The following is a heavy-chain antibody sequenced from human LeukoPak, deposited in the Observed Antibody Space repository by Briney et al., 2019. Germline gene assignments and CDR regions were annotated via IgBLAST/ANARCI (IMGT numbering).Heavy chain of an antibody. CDR2: ISNSDNKP. V-gene: IGHV3-23*01. CDR1: RFSFSSYA. D-gene: IGHD1-1*01. Sequence: GGSLRLSCAASRFSFSSYAMGWVRQAPGKGLEWVSTISNSDNKPYYADSVKGRFTISRDNSKNTLHLQMNSLTAEDTAMYYCAKATGTLGNWGQGTLVTVSS. CDR3: AKATGTLGN. J-gene: IGHJ4*02.